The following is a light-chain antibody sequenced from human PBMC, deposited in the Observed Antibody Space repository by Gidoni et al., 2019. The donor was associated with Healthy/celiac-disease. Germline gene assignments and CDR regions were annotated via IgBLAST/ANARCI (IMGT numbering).Light chain of an antibody. V-gene: IGKV1-39*01. CDR2: AAS. CDR3: QQSYSTLSLT. J-gene: IGKJ4*01. Sequence: DIQMTQSPSSLSASVGDRVTITCRASQSNSSYLNWYQQKPGKAPKLLIYAASSLQSGVPSRFSGSGSGTDFTLTISSLQPEDSATYYCQQSYSTLSLTFGGGTKVEIK. CDR1: QSNSSY.